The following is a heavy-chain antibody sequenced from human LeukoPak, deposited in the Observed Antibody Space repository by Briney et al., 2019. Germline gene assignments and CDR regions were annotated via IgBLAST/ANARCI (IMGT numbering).Heavy chain of an antibody. J-gene: IGHJ3*02. D-gene: IGHD3-22*01. Sequence: GESLKISCKGSGYSFTSYWIGWVRPMPGKGLEWMGVIYPGDSDTRYSPSFQGQVTISADKSISTAYLQWSSLKASDTAMYYCARWGAFYYYDSSGYSGAFDIWGQGTMVTVSS. CDR1: GYSFTSYW. CDR2: IYPGDSDT. V-gene: IGHV5-51*01. CDR3: ARWGAFYYYDSSGYSGAFDI.